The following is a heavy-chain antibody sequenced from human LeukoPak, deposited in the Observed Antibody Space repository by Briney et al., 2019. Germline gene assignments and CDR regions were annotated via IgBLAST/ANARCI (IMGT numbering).Heavy chain of an antibody. Sequence: GASVKVSCKASGGTFSSYAISWVRQAPGQGLEWMGRIIPILGIANYAQKFQGRVTITADKSTSTAYMELSSLRSEDTAVYYCARDEEESSGFDYWGQGTLVTVSS. D-gene: IGHD6-19*01. CDR2: IIPILGIA. CDR3: ARDEEESSGFDY. V-gene: IGHV1-69*04. CDR1: GGTFSSYA. J-gene: IGHJ4*02.